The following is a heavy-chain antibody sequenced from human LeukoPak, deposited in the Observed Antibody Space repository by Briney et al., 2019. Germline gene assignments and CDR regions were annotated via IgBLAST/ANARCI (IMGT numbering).Heavy chain of an antibody. J-gene: IGHJ5*02. CDR1: GGSVSSGNYY. V-gene: IGHV4-61*01. CDR3: ARRVSGDYGHWFDP. Sequence: SETLSLTCTVSGGSVSSGNYYWTWIRQPPGKGLEWIGYNSYSGSANYNPSLKSRVTILLGTSKNQFSLKLSSVTAADAAIYSCARRVSGDYGHWFDPWGQGTLVTVSS. CDR2: NSYSGSA. D-gene: IGHD4-17*01.